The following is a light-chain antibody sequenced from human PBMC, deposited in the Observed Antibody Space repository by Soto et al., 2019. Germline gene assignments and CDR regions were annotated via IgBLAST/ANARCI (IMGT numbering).Light chain of an antibody. CDR1: QSVNTY. Sequence: EIVLTQSPATLSLSPGERATLSCRASQSVNTYLAWYQQKPGQAPRLLMYDASNRATGVPSRFSGSGSGTAFTLTFSSLEPEDLAVYYCQQRSDWPLTFGGGTKVEIK. CDR3: QQRSDWPLT. J-gene: IGKJ4*01. CDR2: DAS. V-gene: IGKV3-11*01.